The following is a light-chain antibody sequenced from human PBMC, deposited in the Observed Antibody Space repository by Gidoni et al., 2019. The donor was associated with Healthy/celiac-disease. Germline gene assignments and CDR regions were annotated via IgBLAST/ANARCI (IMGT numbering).Light chain of an antibody. CDR1: SSDVGGYNY. J-gene: IGLJ2*01. V-gene: IGLV2-8*01. CDR3: SSYAGSNNFVV. CDR2: EVS. Sequence: QSALTQPPSASGSPGQSVTISCPGTSSDVGGYNYVSWYQQHPGKVPKLMIYEVSKRPSGVPDRFSGSKSGNTASLTVSGLQAEDEADYYCSSYAGSNNFVVFGGGTKLTVL.